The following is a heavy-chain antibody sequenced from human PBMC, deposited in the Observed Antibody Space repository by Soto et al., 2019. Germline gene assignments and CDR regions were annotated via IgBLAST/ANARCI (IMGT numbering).Heavy chain of an antibody. CDR3: VKGLNYYDSSGYFDDYFDY. D-gene: IGHD3-22*01. CDR1: GFTFSSYA. V-gene: IGHV3-64D*06. Sequence: GVSLRLSCSASGFTFSSYAMHWVRQAPGKGLEYVSAISSNGGSTYYADSVKGRFTISRDNSKNTLYLQMSSLRAEDTAVYYCVKGLNYYDSSGYFDDYFDYWGQGTLVTVSS. CDR2: ISSNGGST. J-gene: IGHJ4*02.